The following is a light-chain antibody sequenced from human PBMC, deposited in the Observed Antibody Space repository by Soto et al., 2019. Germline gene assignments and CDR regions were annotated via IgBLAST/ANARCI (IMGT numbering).Light chain of an antibody. CDR2: EVS. CDR3: SSYTSSSTRV. V-gene: IGLV2-14*01. J-gene: IGLJ3*02. CDR1: SSDVGGYNY. Sequence: QSALTQPASVSGSPGQSITISCTGTSSDVGGYNYVSWYQQHPGKAPKLMIYEVSNRPSGVSNRFSVSKSGNTASLTISGLQAEYEAYYYFSSYTSSSTRVFGGGTKLTVL.